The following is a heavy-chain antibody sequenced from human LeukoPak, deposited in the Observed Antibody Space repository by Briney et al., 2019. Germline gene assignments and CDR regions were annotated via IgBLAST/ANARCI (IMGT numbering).Heavy chain of an antibody. CDR2: IYTSGST. Sequence: SETLSLICTVSGDSISSYYWSWIRQPAGKGLEWIGRIYTSGSTNYNPSLKNRVTMSVDTPKNQFSLKLSSVTAADTAVYYCASTTYYYDSSGYYFLDYWGQGTLVTVSS. CDR3: ASTTYYYDSSGYYFLDY. D-gene: IGHD3-22*01. V-gene: IGHV4-4*07. J-gene: IGHJ4*02. CDR1: GDSISSYY.